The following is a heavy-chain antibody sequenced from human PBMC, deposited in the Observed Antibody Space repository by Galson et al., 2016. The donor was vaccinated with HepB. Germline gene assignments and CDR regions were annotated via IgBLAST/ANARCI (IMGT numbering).Heavy chain of an antibody. V-gene: IGHV3-66*01. J-gene: IGHJ4*02. CDR2: IYRGGFT. Sequence: SLRLSCAASGFAVSDNYMSWVRQAPGKGLEWVSVIYRGGFTYYADSVKGRFTISRDNSENTLYLQMNSLRAEDTALYYCVRDLDYWGQGALVTVSS. CDR3: VRDLDY. CDR1: GFAVSDNY.